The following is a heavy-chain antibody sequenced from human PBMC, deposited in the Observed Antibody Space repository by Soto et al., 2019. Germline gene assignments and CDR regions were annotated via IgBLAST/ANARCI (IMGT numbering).Heavy chain of an antibody. CDR3: ARAAIFPYFYIDI. D-gene: IGHD3-9*01. Sequence: QVQLQGSGPVLVKPSETLSLACTVSGGSLRSYYWNWIRQPPGKGLEWIGYIYYSGTTNYNPSLKSRVTISLDTSKNQFSLKLSSVTAADTAVYYCARAAIFPYFYIDIWDRGTTVTVSS. J-gene: IGHJ6*03. V-gene: IGHV4-59*01. CDR1: GGSLRSYY. CDR2: IYYSGTT.